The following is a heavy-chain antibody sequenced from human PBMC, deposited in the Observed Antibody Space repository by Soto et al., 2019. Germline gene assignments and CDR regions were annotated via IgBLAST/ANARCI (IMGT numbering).Heavy chain of an antibody. CDR1: GYTFVSYV. J-gene: IGHJ5*02. Sequence: QVQLVQSGAEVKKAGASVKVSCKASGYTFVSYVISWVRQAPGQGLEWMGWVSAYNGNTNYAQNLQGRVTMTTDTSTSTAYMELRSLRSDDTAVYYCARGSDTVTTDWFDPWGQGTLAPVSS. CDR3: ARGSDTVTTDWFDP. D-gene: IGHD4-4*01. CDR2: VSAYNGNT. V-gene: IGHV1-18*01.